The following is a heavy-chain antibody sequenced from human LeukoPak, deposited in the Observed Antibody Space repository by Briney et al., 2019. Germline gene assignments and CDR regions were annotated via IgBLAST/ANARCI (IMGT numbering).Heavy chain of an antibody. V-gene: IGHV4-59*08. CDR1: GGSISSYY. CDR2: IYYSGST. J-gene: IGHJ4*02. D-gene: IGHD3-10*01. Sequence: PSETLSLTCTVSGGSISSYYWSWIRQPPGKGLEWIGYIYYSGSTNYNPSLKSRVTISVDTSKNQFSLKLSSVTAADTAVYYCARHERFGELLRFDYWGQGTLVTVSS. CDR3: ARHERFGELLRFDY.